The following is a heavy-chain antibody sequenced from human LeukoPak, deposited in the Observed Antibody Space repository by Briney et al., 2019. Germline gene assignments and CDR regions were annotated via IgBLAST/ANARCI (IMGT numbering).Heavy chain of an antibody. V-gene: IGHV3-73*01. D-gene: IGHD3-3*01. CDR1: GFTFSGSA. J-gene: IGHJ2*01. Sequence: GGSLRLSCAASGFTFSGSAMHWVRQASGKGLEWVGRIRSKANSYATAYAASVKGRFTISRDDSKNTAYLQMNSLKTEDTAVYYCTRTITIFASDWYFDLWGRGTLVTVSS. CDR2: IRSKANSYAT. CDR3: TRTITIFASDWYFDL.